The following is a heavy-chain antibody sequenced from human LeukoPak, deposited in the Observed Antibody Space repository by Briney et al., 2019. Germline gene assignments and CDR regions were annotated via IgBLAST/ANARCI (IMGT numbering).Heavy chain of an antibody. CDR2: ISGSGGST. Sequence: GGSLRLSCAASGFTFSSYAMSWVRQAPGKGLEWVSAISGSGGSTYYADSVKGRFTISRDNSKNTLYLQMNSLRAEDTAVYYCAKDRDLSGSDPGYFDYWGQGTLVTVSS. CDR3: AKDRDLSGSDPGYFDY. J-gene: IGHJ4*02. CDR1: GFTFSSYA. V-gene: IGHV3-23*01. D-gene: IGHD1-26*01.